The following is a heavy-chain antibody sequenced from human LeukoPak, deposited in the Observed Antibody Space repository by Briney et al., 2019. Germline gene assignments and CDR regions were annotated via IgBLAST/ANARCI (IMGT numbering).Heavy chain of an antibody. CDR1: GFTFSSYS. CDR3: ARDRGGYYFDY. J-gene: IGHJ4*02. D-gene: IGHD3-16*01. V-gene: IGHV3-48*01. Sequence: GSLRLSCAASGFTFSSYSMNWVRQAPGKGLEWVSYISSSSSTIYYADSVKGRFTISRDNAKNSLYLQMNSLRAEDTAVYYCARDRGGYYFDYWGQGTLVTVSS. CDR2: ISSSSSTI.